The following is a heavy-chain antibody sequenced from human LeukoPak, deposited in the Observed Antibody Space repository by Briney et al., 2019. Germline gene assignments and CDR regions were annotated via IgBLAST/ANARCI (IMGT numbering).Heavy chain of an antibody. V-gene: IGHV1-69*04. Sequence: SVKVSCKASGGTFSSYAISWVRQAPGQGLEWMGRIIPILGIANYAQKFQGRVTITTDKSTSTAYMELSSLRSEDTAVCYCASLPGEVVTAIPYPYYYYGMDVWGQGTTVTVSS. J-gene: IGHJ6*02. D-gene: IGHD2-21*02. CDR2: IIPILGIA. CDR3: ASLPGEVVTAIPYPYYYYGMDV. CDR1: GGTFSSYA.